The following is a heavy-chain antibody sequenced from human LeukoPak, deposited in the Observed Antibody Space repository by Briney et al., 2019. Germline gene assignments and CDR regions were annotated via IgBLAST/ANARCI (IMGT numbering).Heavy chain of an antibody. CDR2: ISGSGGST. D-gene: IGHD1-7*01. Sequence: GSLRLSCAASGFPFSSYAMSWVRQAPGKGLEGVSAISGSGGSTYYADSVKGRSTISRENSKNTLYLQMNSLRAEDTAVYYCAKIGELAWSDPWGQGTLVTVSS. CDR1: GFPFSSYA. V-gene: IGHV3-23*01. CDR3: AKIGELAWSDP. J-gene: IGHJ5*02.